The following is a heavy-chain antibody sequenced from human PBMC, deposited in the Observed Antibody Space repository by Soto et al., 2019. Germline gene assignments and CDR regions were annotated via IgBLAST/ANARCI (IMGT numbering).Heavy chain of an antibody. V-gene: IGHV3-48*01. CDR3: SRHAGRLAAIEWFGS. CDR2: ISSSSSTI. CDR1: GITLSSTG. J-gene: IGHJ5*01. Sequence: GIPLRHSFGALGITLSSTGLNGVGQSPGKGLEWVSYISSSSSTIYYADSVKGRFTISRDNAKNSLYLQMNSLRAEDTAVYYCSRHAGRLAAIEWFGSWGQGTLVNVSS. D-gene: IGHD6-25*01.